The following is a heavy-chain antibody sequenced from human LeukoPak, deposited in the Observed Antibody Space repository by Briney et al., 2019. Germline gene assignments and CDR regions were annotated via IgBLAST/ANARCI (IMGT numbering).Heavy chain of an antibody. CDR2: IKSDGAGT. V-gene: IGHV3-74*01. CDR1: GFSFSSFW. D-gene: IGHD4-17*01. Sequence: GGSLRLSCAASGFSFSSFWMHSVRQAPGKGLVWVSGIKSDGAGTTYVDSVKGRFTISRDNAKNTLDLQMNSLRAEDTAVYYCARGGYGAYMGWGQGTLVTVSS. J-gene: IGHJ4*02. CDR3: ARGGYGAYMG.